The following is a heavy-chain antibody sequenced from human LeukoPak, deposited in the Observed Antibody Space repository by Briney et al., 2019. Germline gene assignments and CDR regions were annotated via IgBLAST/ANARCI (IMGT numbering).Heavy chain of an antibody. V-gene: IGHV1-46*01. CDR2: INPSGGQT. CDR3: ARDRDWNSPDYFDY. CDR1: GYTFTSYY. D-gene: IGHD1/OR15-1a*01. Sequence: GASVKVSCKASGYTFTSYYIHWVRQAPGQGPEWMGIINPSGGQTNYAQKFQGRVFLTGDTSTTTVYMELNSLRSDDTATYYCARDRDWNSPDYFDYWGQGTLVTVSS. J-gene: IGHJ4*02.